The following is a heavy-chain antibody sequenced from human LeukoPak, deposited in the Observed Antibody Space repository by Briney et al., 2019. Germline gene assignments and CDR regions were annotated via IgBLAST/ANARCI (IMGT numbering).Heavy chain of an antibody. CDR2: ISGSGGST. J-gene: IGHJ4*02. Sequence: PGGSLRLSCAASGFTFSSYAMSWVRQAPGKGLEWVSAISGSGGSTYYADSVKGRFTISRDNSKNTLYLQMNSLRAEDTAVYYCAKDHSGYSSGWPLGYWGQGTLVTVSS. V-gene: IGHV3-23*01. D-gene: IGHD6-19*01. CDR1: GFTFSSYA. CDR3: AKDHSGYSSGWPLGY.